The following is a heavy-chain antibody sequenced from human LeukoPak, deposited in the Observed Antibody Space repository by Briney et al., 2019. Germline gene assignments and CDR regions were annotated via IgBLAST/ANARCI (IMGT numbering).Heavy chain of an antibody. CDR3: ARGILMVYVTYWYFDL. CDR1: GFTSSAYW. J-gene: IGHJ2*01. D-gene: IGHD2-8*01. V-gene: IGHV3-7*04. Sequence: GGSLRLSCAASGFTSSAYWMTWVRQAPGKGLEWVANIKQDGSEKYFVDSVKGRFTISRDNAKNSLYLQMNSLRAEDTAVYYCARGILMVYVTYWYFDLWGRGTLVTVSS. CDR2: IKQDGSEK.